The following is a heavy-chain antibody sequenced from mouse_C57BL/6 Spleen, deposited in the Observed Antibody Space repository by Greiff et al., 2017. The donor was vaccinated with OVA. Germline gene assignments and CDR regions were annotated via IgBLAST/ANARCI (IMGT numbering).Heavy chain of an antibody. D-gene: IGHD3-1*01. CDR3: ARLARGSFDY. CDR1: GFTFSDYG. V-gene: IGHV5-17*01. CDR2: ISSGSSTI. J-gene: IGHJ2*01. Sequence: VQLKESGGGLVKPGGSLKLSCAASGFTFSDYGMHWVRQAPEKGLEWVAYISSGSSTIYYADTVKGRFTISRDNAKNTLFLQMTSLRSEDTAMYYCARLARGSFDYWGQGTTLTVSS.